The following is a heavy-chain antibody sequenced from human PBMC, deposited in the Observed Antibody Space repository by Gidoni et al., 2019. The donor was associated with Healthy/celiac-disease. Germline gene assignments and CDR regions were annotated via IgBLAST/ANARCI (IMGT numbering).Heavy chain of an antibody. Sequence: QVQLVESGGGVVQPGRSLRLSCAASGFTFSSYAMHWVRQAPGKGLEWVAVISYDGSNKYYADSVKGRFTISRDNSKNTLYLQMNSLRAEDTAVYYCTSKLELQEGYYYYYGMDVWGQGTTVTVSS. CDR1: GFTFSSYA. CDR2: ISYDGSNK. CDR3: TSKLELQEGYYYYYGMDV. D-gene: IGHD1-7*01. J-gene: IGHJ6*02. V-gene: IGHV3-30-3*01.